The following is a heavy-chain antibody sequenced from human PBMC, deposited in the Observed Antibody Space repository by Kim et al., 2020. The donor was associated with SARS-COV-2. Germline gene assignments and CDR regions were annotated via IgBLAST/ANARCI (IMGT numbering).Heavy chain of an antibody. J-gene: IGHJ4*02. D-gene: IGHD2-21*01. Sequence: GGSLRLSCVASGFTFSTSPMGWVRQAPGKGLEWVSRISWDGTRTYYADSVKGRVTMSSDKSKNMRYLHMNSLRVEDTAVYYCAKGVINSGFDYWGQGTQVTVSS. V-gene: IGHV3-23*01. CDR1: GFTFSTSP. CDR3: AKGVINSGFDY. CDR2: ISWDGTRT.